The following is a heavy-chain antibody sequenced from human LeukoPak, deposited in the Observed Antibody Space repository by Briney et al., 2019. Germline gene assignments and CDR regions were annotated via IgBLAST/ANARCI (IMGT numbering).Heavy chain of an antibody. J-gene: IGHJ4*02. CDR3: ASVYGDYGSPASPIDY. Sequence: EXXSLTCAVYGGSFSGYYWSWIRQPPGKGLEWIGEIDHSGSTNYNPYLKSRVTISVDTSKNQFSLKLSSVTAADTAVYYCASVYGDYGSPASPIDYWGQGTLVTVSS. CDR1: GGSFSGYY. D-gene: IGHD4-17*01. V-gene: IGHV4-34*01. CDR2: IDHSGST.